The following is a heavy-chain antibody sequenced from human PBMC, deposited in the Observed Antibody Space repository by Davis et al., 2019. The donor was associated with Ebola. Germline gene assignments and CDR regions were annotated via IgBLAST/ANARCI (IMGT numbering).Heavy chain of an antibody. J-gene: IGHJ4*02. D-gene: IGHD1-26*01. V-gene: IGHV3-49*04. CDR1: GFTFSTYS. Sequence: GGSLRLSCAASGFTFSTYSMSWVRQAPGKGLEWVGFIRSKAYGGTTEYAASVKGRFTISRDDSKSIAYLQMNSLKIEDTAVYYCTRVKVGANIFDYWGQGTLVTVSS. CDR3: TRVKVGANIFDY. CDR2: IRSKAYGGTT.